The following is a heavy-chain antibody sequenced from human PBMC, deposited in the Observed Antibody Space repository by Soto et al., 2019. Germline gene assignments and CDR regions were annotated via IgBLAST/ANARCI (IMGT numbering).Heavy chain of an antibody. CDR1: GYTFTSYY. CDR3: ARAPDCGDYVAGYFAY. D-gene: IGHD4-17*01. J-gene: IGHJ4*02. CDR2: ISAYNGNT. V-gene: IGHV1-18*04. Sequence: ASMKVSCKAAGYTFTSYYMHWGRQAPGQGLEWMGWISAYNGNTNYAQKLQGRATMTTDTAMSTAYMELRSLRSDDAAVYCCARAPDCGDYVAGYFAYGGQGALVTVSS.